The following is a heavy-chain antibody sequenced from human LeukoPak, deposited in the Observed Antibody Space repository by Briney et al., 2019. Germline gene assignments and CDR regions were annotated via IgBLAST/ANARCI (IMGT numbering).Heavy chain of an antibody. CDR1: GFTFSSYA. V-gene: IGHV3-30-3*01. J-gene: IGHJ6*02. Sequence: PGGSLRLSCAASGFTFSSYAMHWVRQAPGKGLEWVAVISYDGSNKYYADSVKGRFTISRDNSKNTLYLQMNSLRAEDTAVYYCARVRLRYCSSTSCYTLSGMDVWGQGTAVTVSS. D-gene: IGHD2-2*02. CDR2: ISYDGSNK. CDR3: ARVRLRYCSSTSCYTLSGMDV.